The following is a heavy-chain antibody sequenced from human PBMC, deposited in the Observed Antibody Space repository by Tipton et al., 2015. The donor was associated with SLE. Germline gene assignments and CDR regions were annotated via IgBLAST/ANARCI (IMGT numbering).Heavy chain of an antibody. V-gene: IGHV4-38-2*02. CDR3: ARSWSGRREFDY. Sequence: TLSLTCIVSDDSVSSAYYWAWIRQPPGKGLQWIACIYRTGTTYVNPSLKSRVSMSMDTSNNRFSLTMTSLTVADTAVYYFARSWSGRREFDYWGPGSLVTVSS. CDR2: IYRTGTT. D-gene: IGHD1-26*01. CDR1: DDSVSSAYY. J-gene: IGHJ4*02.